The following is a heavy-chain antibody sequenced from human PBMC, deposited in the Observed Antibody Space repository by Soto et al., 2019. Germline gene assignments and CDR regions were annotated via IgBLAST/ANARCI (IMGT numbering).Heavy chain of an antibody. CDR1: GGSISNYY. V-gene: IGHV4-59*01. CDR2: IYYSGNIYYSGNT. Sequence: KPSETLSLTCTVSGGSISNYYWNWIRQPPGKGLEWIGYIYYSGNIYYSGNTNYNPSLKSRVTISVDTSKNHLSLRLTSVTAADTAVYYCARHNYGSGSTYFDYWGQGTLVTVSS. J-gene: IGHJ4*02. CDR3: ARHNYGSGSTYFDY. D-gene: IGHD3-10*01.